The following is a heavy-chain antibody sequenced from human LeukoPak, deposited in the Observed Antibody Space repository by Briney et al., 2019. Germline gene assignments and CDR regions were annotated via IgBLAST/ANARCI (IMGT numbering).Heavy chain of an antibody. CDR3: ARDRENAFDI. Sequence: PSETLSLTCTVSGVSISSSNSYWGWIRQPPGKGLEWIGSIYYSGNTYYNASLKSQVSISIDTSKNQFSLRLTSVTAADTAVYYCARDRENAFDIWGQGTMVTVSS. CDR1: GVSISSSNSY. D-gene: IGHD5-24*01. J-gene: IGHJ3*02. V-gene: IGHV4-39*02. CDR2: IYYSGNT.